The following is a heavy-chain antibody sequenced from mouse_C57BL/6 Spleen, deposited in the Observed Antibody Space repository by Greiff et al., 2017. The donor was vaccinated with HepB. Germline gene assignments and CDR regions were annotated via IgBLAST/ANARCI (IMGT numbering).Heavy chain of an antibody. CDR1: GFSLTSYA. Sequence: VKVVESGPGLVAPSQSLSITCTVSGFSLTSYAISWVRQPPGKGLEWLGVIWTGGGTNYNSALKSRLSISKDNSKSQVFLKMNSLQTDDTARYYCARNEGDMVPFAYWGQGTLVTVSA. V-gene: IGHV2-9-1*01. CDR3: ARNEGDMVPFAY. J-gene: IGHJ3*01. CDR2: IWTGGGT. D-gene: IGHD2-2*01.